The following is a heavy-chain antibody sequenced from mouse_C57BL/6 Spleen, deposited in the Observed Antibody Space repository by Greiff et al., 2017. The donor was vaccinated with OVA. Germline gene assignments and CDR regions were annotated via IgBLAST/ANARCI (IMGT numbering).Heavy chain of an antibody. Sequence: EVKLVESGGGLVKPGGSLKLSCAASGFTFSSYAMSWVRQTPEKRLEWVATISDGGSYTYYPDNVKGRFTISRDNAKNNLYLQMSHLKSEDTAMYYGARNHYGSSGAFDYWGQGTTLTVSS. CDR3: ARNHYGSSGAFDY. J-gene: IGHJ2*01. CDR2: ISDGGSYT. CDR1: GFTFSSYA. V-gene: IGHV5-4*03. D-gene: IGHD1-1*01.